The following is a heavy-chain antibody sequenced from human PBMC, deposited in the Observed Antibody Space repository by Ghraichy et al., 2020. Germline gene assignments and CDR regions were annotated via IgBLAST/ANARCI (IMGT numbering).Heavy chain of an antibody. Sequence: GGSLRLSCTTSGFSFGDYGMSWVRQAPGKGLEWVGIIRSKDYGGTTEYDASVKGRLTISRDDSKSIAYLQMNSLTTEDTAVYHCTRTPWGSAWHVFDYWGQGTLVTVSS. CDR2: IRSKDYGGTT. CDR1: GFSFGDYG. V-gene: IGHV3-49*04. CDR3: TRTPWGSAWHVFDY. D-gene: IGHD6-19*01. J-gene: IGHJ4*02.